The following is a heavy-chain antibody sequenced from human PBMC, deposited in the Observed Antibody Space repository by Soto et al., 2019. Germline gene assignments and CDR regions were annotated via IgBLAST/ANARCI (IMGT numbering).Heavy chain of an antibody. CDR2: ISGSGGST. D-gene: IGHD5-12*01. Sequence: EVQLLESGGGLVQPGGSLRLSCAASGFTFSSYAMSWVRQAPGKGLEWVSAISGSGGSTYYADSVKGRFTISRDNSKNTLSLQMNSLRAEDTDVYYCAKDGTAQENSGYDVVAGTVLGYYYYGMDVWGQGTTVTVSS. CDR1: GFTFSSYA. V-gene: IGHV3-23*01. J-gene: IGHJ6*02. CDR3: AKDGTAQENSGYDVVAGTVLGYYYYGMDV.